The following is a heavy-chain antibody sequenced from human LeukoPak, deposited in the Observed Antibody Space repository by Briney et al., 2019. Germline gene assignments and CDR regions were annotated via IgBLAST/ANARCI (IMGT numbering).Heavy chain of an antibody. CDR3: ARDNYYGSGN. J-gene: IGHJ4*02. CDR1: GFIFSTYS. V-gene: IGHV3-48*02. D-gene: IGHD3-10*01. Sequence: GGSLRLSCAASGFIFSTYSMNWVRQAPGKGLEWVSYISSGSSTIYSADSVKGRFTISRDNAKNSLYLQMNSLRDEDTAVYYCARDNYYGSGNWGQGTLVTVSS. CDR2: ISSGSSTI.